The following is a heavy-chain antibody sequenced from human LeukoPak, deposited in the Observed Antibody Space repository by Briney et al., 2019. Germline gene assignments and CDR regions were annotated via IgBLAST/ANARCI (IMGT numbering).Heavy chain of an antibody. CDR1: GFTFSNYA. CDR3: AKVPAAILIPNWFDP. Sequence: GGSLRLSCAASGFTFSNYAMSWVRQAPGKGLEWVSAISGSGGSTYYADSVKGRFTISRDNSKNTLYLQMNSLRAEDTAVYYCAKVPAAILIPNWFDPWGQGTLVTVSS. V-gene: IGHV3-23*01. D-gene: IGHD2-2*01. CDR2: ISGSGGST. J-gene: IGHJ5*02.